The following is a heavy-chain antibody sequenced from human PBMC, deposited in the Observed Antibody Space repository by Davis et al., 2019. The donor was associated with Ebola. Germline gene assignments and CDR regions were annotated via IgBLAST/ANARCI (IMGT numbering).Heavy chain of an antibody. CDR1: GFTFSTYD. CDR3: ASLYGGNSGGLDP. Sequence: GESLKISCVASGFTFSTYDMHWVRQSTGKGLEWVSGTGTAGDTYYSGSVRGRFTISRENAKNSLYLQMNSLRAEETAVYYCASLYGGNSGGLDPWGQGTLVTVSS. D-gene: IGHD4-23*01. J-gene: IGHJ5*02. V-gene: IGHV3-13*01. CDR2: TGTAGDT.